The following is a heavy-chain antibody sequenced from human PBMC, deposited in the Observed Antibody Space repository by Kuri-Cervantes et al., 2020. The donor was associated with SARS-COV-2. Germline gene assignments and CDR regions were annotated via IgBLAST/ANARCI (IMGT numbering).Heavy chain of an antibody. D-gene: IGHD6-13*01. J-gene: IGHJ6*04. V-gene: IGHV4-39*01. CDR2: IYYGGRT. Sequence: GALRLSCTVPGGSISSTPSYWGWIRQPPGKGLECIGTIYYGGRTYYNPSLKRRITISVDTSKNQFSLRLSSVTAADTAVYYCARHATGYSSSSYWGYYAMDVWGKGTTVTVSS. CDR1: GGSISSTPSY. CDR3: ARHATGYSSSSYWGYYAMDV.